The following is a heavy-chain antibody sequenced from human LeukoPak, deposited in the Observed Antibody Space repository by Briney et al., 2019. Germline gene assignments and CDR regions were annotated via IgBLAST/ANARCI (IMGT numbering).Heavy chain of an antibody. CDR1: GFTFGDYA. CDR3: TRVAVPAAITYYTGYYYMDV. CDR2: IRSKAYGGTT. J-gene: IGHJ6*03. V-gene: IGHV3-49*04. Sequence: GGSLRLTCTASGFTFGDYAMSWVRQAPGKGLEWVGFIRSKAYGGTTEYAASVKGRFTISRDDSKSIAYLQMNSLKTEDTAVYYCTRVAVPAAITYYTGYYYMDVWGKGTTVTVSS. D-gene: IGHD2-2*01.